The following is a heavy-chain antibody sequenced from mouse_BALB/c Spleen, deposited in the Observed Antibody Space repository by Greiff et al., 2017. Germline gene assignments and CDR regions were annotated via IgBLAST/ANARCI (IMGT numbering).Heavy chain of an antibody. Sequence: QVQLQQSGAELARPGASVKLSCKASGYTFTSYWMQWVKQRPGQGLEWIGAIYPGDGDTRYTQKFKGKATLTADKSSSTAYMQLSSLASEDSAVYYCAREGVSTMITGMDYWGQGTSVTVSS. CDR2: IYPGDGDT. D-gene: IGHD2-4*01. CDR1: GYTFTSYW. CDR3: AREGVSTMITGMDY. V-gene: IGHV1-87*01. J-gene: IGHJ4*01.